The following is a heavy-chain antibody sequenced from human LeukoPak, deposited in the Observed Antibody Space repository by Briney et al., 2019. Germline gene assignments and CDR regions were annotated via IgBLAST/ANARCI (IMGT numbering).Heavy chain of an antibody. CDR2: IYYTGST. CDR3: ARAVLATKSEHWFDS. V-gene: IGHV4-59*01. Sequence: TPSETLSLTCTVSGGSISSFYWSWIRQPPGKGLEWIGYIYYTGSTNYNSSLKSRVTISVDTSKNQFSLNLSSVTAADTAMYYCARAVLATKSEHWFDSWGQGTLVTVSS. CDR1: GGSISSFY. J-gene: IGHJ5*01. D-gene: IGHD2-8*01.